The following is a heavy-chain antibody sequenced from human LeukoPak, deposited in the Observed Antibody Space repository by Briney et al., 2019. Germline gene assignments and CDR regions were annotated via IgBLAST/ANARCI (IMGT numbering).Heavy chain of an antibody. J-gene: IGHJ4*02. V-gene: IGHV1-46*01. CDR1: GYTFTSYG. CDR3: ARGELVGATGY. D-gene: IGHD1-26*01. Sequence: ASVKVSCKASGYTFTSYGISWVRQAPGQGLEWMGIINPSGGSTSYAQKFQGRVTMTRDTSTSTVYMELSSLRSEDTAVYYCARGELVGATGYWGQGTLVTVSS. CDR2: INPSGGST.